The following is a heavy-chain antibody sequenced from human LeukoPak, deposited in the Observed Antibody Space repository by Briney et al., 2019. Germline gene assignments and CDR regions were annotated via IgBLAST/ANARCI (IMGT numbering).Heavy chain of an antibody. D-gene: IGHD6-13*01. Sequence: SETLSLTCTVSGGSISSSSYYWGWIRQPPGKGLEWIGEINHSGSTNYNPSLKSRATMSVDTSKNQFSLKLSSVTAADTAVYYCARFAGGHSRNWGQGTLVTVSS. J-gene: IGHJ4*02. CDR2: INHSGST. CDR1: GGSISSSSYY. V-gene: IGHV4-39*07. CDR3: ARFAGGHSRN.